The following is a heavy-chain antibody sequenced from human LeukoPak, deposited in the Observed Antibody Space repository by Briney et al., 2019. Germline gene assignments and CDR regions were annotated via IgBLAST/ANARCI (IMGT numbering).Heavy chain of an antibody. V-gene: IGHV3-30-3*01. CDR1: GFTFSSYA. Sequence: GGSLRLSCAASGFTFSSYAMHWVRQAPGKGLERVAVISYDGSNKYYADSVKGRFTISRDSAKNSLYLQMNSLRAEDTAVYYCARVGAATFYWYYMDVWGKGATVTVSS. CDR2: ISYDGSNK. CDR3: ARVGAATFYWYYMDV. D-gene: IGHD2-15*01. J-gene: IGHJ6*03.